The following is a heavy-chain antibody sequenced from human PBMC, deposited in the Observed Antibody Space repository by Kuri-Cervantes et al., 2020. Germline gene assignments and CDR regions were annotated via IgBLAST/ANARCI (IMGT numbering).Heavy chain of an antibody. J-gene: IGHJ4*02. CDR1: GFTFSSYS. V-gene: IGHV3-48*04. D-gene: IGHD2-15*01. CDR2: ISSSGSTI. CDR3: TTVVDATHY. Sequence: GESLKISCAASGFTFSSYSMNWVRQAPGKGLEWVSYISSSGSTIYYADSVKGRFTISRDNAKNSLYLQMNSLRAEDTAVYYCTTVVDATHYWGQGTLVTVSS.